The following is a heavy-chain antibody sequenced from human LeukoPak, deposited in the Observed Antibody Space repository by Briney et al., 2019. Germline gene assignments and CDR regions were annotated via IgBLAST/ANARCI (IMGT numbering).Heavy chain of an antibody. V-gene: IGHV1-18*01. CDR1: GYTFPAYG. CDR2: IRVYSGTT. Sequence: ASVTVSCKATGYTFPAYGINWVRLPPGQELAWLGFIRVYSGTTNHAQKLQGRVTMTTDTSTSTAYKELRSLRSDDTAVYYCARDSHIAEVAYNFDYWGQGTLVSVSS. J-gene: IGHJ4*02. CDR3: ARDSHIAEVAYNFDY. D-gene: IGHD3-16*01.